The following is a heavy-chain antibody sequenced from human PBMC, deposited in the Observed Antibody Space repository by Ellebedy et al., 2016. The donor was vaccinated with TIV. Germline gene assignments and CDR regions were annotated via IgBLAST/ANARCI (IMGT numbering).Heavy chain of an antibody. CDR3: AKDGGVYGGNGNDVFDM. D-gene: IGHD4-23*01. CDR2: ISYDGSNK. CDR1: GFTFSTYG. Sequence: GESLKISXAASGFTFSTYGMHWVRQAPGKGLEWVAVISYDGSNKYYADSVKGRFTTSRDNSKNTLYLHMNSLRAEDTAVYYCAKDGGVYGGNGNDVFDMWGQGTMVTVSS. V-gene: IGHV3-30*18. J-gene: IGHJ3*02.